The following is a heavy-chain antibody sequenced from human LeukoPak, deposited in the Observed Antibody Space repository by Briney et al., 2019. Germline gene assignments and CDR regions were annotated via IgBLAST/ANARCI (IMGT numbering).Heavy chain of an antibody. CDR3: AAFYYDPAY. Sequence: PGGSLRLSCAASGFTFRTYWMHWVRQAPGKGLVWVSRISGDGRSTSYADFVKGRFTISRDNAKNTLHLQIHSLRVGDTAVYYCAAFYYDPAYWGQGTLVTVSS. CDR1: GFTFRTYW. V-gene: IGHV3-74*01. J-gene: IGHJ4*02. CDR2: ISGDGRST. D-gene: IGHD3-22*01.